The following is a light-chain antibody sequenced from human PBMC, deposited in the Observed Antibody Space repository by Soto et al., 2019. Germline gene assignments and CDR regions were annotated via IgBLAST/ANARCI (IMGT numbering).Light chain of an antibody. Sequence: QSVLTQSPSVSGAPGQRVSISCTGTSSNIGAGFDVHWYQQLPATAPKLLIYGNNNRPSGVPDRFSGSKSGTSASLAITGLQAEDEADHYCQSYDTSLSGGSVFGTGTKLTVL. V-gene: IGLV1-40*01. CDR1: SSNIGAGFD. CDR3: QSYDTSLSGGSV. CDR2: GNN. J-gene: IGLJ1*01.